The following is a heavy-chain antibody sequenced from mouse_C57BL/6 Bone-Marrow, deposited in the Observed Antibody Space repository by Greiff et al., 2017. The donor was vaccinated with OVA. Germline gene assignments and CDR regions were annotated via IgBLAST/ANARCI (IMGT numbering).Heavy chain of an antibody. CDR1: GYTFTSYW. Sequence: QVQLQQPGAELVMPGASVKLSCKASGYTFTSYWMHWVKQRPGHGLEWIGEIDPSDSYTNYNQKFKGKSTLTVDKSSSTAYMQLSSLTSEDSAVYYCARGAGTVDYWGQGTTLTVSS. CDR2: IDPSDSYT. D-gene: IGHD4-1*01. CDR3: ARGAGTVDY. J-gene: IGHJ2*01. V-gene: IGHV1-69*01.